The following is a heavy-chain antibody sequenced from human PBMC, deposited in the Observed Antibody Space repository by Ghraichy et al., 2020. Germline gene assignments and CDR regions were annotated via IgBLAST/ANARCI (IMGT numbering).Heavy chain of an antibody. D-gene: IGHD3-3*01. V-gene: IGHV4-31*03. CDR3: AREMAIFGVVTKSYYYYGMDV. J-gene: IGHJ6*02. Sequence: SETLSLTCTVSGGSISSGGYYWSWIRQHPGKGLEWIGYIYYSGSTYYNPSLKSRVTISVDTSKNQFSLKLSSVTAVDTAVYYCAREMAIFGVVTKSYYYYGMDVWGQGTTVTVSS. CDR1: GGSISSGGYY. CDR2: IYYSGST.